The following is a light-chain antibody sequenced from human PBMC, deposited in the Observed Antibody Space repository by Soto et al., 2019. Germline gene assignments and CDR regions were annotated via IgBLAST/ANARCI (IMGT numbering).Light chain of an antibody. CDR1: QTISSW. J-gene: IGKJ4*01. CDR3: QKCKVAPFT. Sequence: DIEMTQSPSTLSGSVGDRVTITCRASQTISSWLAWYQQKPGKVPKLLIYAASTLQSGVPSRFSGSGSGTDFTLTISSLQPEDVATYYCQKCKVAPFTFGGGTKGDIK. V-gene: IGKV1-27*01. CDR2: AAS.